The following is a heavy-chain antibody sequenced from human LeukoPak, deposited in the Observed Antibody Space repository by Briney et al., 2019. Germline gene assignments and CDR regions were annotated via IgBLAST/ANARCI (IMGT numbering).Heavy chain of an antibody. CDR1: GASISSSNW. D-gene: IGHD1-26*01. V-gene: IGHV4-4*02. CDR3: ARFGGSYMDDHY. J-gene: IGHJ4*02. CDR2: IYHSGST. Sequence: KPSGTLSLTCAVSGASISSSNWWSWVRQPPGEGLEWIGEIYHSGSTNYNPSLKSRVTLSIDKSKNQFSLKLSSVTAADTAVYYCARFGGSYMDDHYWGQGTLVTVSS.